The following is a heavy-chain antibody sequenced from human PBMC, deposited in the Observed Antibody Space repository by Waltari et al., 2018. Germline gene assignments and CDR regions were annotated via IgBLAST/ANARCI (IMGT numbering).Heavy chain of an antibody. CDR2: ISSSGSTI. Sequence: EVQLVESGGGLVQPGGSLRLSCAASGFTFSSYEMNWVRQAPGKGLEWVSYISSSGSTIYYADSVKGRFTISRDNAKNSLYLQMNSLRAEDTSVYYCARKGIGWQWLATYNWYFDLWGRGTLVTVSS. V-gene: IGHV3-48*03. J-gene: IGHJ2*01. D-gene: IGHD6-19*01. CDR3: ARKGIGWQWLATYNWYFDL. CDR1: GFTFSSYE.